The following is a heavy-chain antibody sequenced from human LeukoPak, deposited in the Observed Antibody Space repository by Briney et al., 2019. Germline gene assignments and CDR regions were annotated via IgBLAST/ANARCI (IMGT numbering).Heavy chain of an antibody. CDR2: IYYSGST. D-gene: IGHD5-18*01. J-gene: IGHJ4*02. V-gene: IGHV4-59*01. Sequence: SETLSLTCAVYGGSFSGYYWSWIRQPPGKGLEWIGYIYYSGSTNYNPSLKSRVTISVDTSKNQFSLKLSPVTAADTAVYYCARDGRGYSYPDYWGQGTLVTVSS. CDR3: ARDGRGYSYPDY. CDR1: GGSFSGYY.